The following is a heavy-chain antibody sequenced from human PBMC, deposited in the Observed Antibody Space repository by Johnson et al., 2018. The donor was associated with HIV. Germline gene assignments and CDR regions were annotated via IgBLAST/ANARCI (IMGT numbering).Heavy chain of an antibody. J-gene: IGHJ3*02. CDR3: ARSVTTASGDAFDI. CDR2: ISHDGSNK. D-gene: IGHD4-17*01. Sequence: VQLVESGGGVVQPGRSLRLSCVASGFTFSIYAMHWVRQAPGKGLQWVAVISHDGSNKYYADSVRGRFTISRDNSKNTLYLQMNSLTPEDTALYYCARSVTTASGDAFDIWGQGTMVTVSS. V-gene: IGHV3-30-3*01. CDR1: GFTFSIYA.